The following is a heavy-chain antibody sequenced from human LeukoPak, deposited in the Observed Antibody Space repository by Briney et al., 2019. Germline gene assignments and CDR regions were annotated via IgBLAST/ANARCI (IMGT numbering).Heavy chain of an antibody. CDR1: GGSISSGDYY. CDR3: AREGNYDILTGNLFDP. V-gene: IGHV4-30-4*01. J-gene: IGHJ5*02. CDR2: IYYSGST. D-gene: IGHD3-9*01. Sequence: PSETLSLTCTVSGGSISSGDYYWSWIRQPPGKGLEWIGYIYYSGSTYYNPSLKSRVTISVDTSKNQFSLKLSSVTAADTAVYYCAREGNYDILTGNLFDPWGQGTLVTVSS.